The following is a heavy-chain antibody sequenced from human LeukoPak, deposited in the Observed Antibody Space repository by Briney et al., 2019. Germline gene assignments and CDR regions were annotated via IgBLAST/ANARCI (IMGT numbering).Heavy chain of an antibody. J-gene: IGHJ5*02. CDR1: GGSISSGGYS. V-gene: IGHV4-30-2*01. D-gene: IGHD3-16*01. CDR2: IYHSGST. Sequence: SETLSLTCAVSGGSISSGGYSWSWIRQPPGKGLEWIGYIYHSGSTNYNPSLKSRVTMSVDTSKNQFSLKLSSVTAADTAVYYCARDPRAGEWWFDPWGQGTLVTVSS. CDR3: ARDPRAGEWWFDP.